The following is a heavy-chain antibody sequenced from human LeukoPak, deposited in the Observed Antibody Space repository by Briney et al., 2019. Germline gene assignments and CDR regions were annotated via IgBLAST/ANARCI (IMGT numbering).Heavy chain of an antibody. V-gene: IGHV1-18*01. CDR2: ISGFSGDT. Sequence: ASVKVSCKASGYTFTRTGISWVRQAPGQGLEWMGWISGFSGDTSYAQKVQGRVNMTTDTSTSTAYMELPSLRSDDTAVYYCARDRVHFDYVWGTAGGMDVWGQGTTVTVSS. CDR3: ARDRVHFDYVWGTAGGMDV. J-gene: IGHJ6*02. CDR1: GYTFTRTG. D-gene: IGHD3-16*01.